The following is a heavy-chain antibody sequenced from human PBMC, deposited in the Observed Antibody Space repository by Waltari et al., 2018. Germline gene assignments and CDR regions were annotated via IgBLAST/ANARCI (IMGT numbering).Heavy chain of an antibody. V-gene: IGHV3-49*04. CDR2: IRSKAYGGTT. D-gene: IGHD2-2*01. J-gene: IGHJ4*02. CDR1: GFTFGDYA. CDR3: TRVPDIVVVPAASDY. Sequence: EVQLVESGGGLVQPGRSLRLSCTASGFTFGDYAMSWVRQAPGTGLEWVGFIRSKAYGGTTEYAASVKGRFTISRDDSKSIAYLQMNSLKTEDTAVYYCTRVPDIVVVPAASDYWGQGTLVTVSS.